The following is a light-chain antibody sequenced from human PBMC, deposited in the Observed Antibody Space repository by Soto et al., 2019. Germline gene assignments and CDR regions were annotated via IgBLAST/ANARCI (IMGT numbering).Light chain of an antibody. V-gene: IGLV2-11*01. J-gene: IGLJ2*01. CDR2: DAS. CDR3: CSYAASYTLV. Sequence: QSALTQPRSVSASPGQSVTISCTGTSSNVGGYNYVSWYQQNPGKAPKLMIYDASKRPSGVPDRFSGSKSGNAASLTISGLQAEDEADYYCCSYAASYTLVFGGATKLTVL. CDR1: SSNVGGYNY.